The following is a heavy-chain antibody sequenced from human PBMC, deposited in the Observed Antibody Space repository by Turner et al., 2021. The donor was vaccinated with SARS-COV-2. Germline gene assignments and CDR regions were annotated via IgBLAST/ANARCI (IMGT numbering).Heavy chain of an antibody. CDR2: ISHGSKYI. CDR3: SRVQGAIDY. V-gene: IGHV3-21*01. J-gene: IGHJ4*02. Sequence: EVHRVESGGGLVKPGGSLSLSCAASGFMFSSFTMNWFRQAPGKVLDWVSSISHGSKYIYYAVSVRGRFSISRDNAKKSVYLEMNTLRADDTAVYFCSRVQGAIDYWGQGILVTVSS. CDR1: GFMFSSFT.